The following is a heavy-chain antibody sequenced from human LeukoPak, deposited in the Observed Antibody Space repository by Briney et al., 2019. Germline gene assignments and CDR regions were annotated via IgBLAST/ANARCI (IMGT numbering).Heavy chain of an antibody. CDR2: ISSSSSYI. J-gene: IGHJ4*02. CDR1: GFTFSSYG. D-gene: IGHD5-18*01. V-gene: IGHV3-21*01. Sequence: GRSLRLSCAASGFTFSSYGMHWVRQAPGKGLEWVSSISSSSSYIYYADSVKGRFTISRDNAKNSLYLQMNSLRAEDTAVYYCARVDTAMAPYFDYWGQGTLVTVSS. CDR3: ARVDTAMAPYFDY.